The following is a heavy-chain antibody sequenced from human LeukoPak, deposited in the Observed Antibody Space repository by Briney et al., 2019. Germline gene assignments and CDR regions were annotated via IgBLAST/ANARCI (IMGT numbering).Heavy chain of an antibody. Sequence: PSQTLSLTCTVSGGSISSGSYYWSWIRQPAGKGLEWIGRIYTSGSTNYNPSLKSRVTISVDTSKNQFSLKLSSVTAADTAVYCARAGPYDSSGYYYQYYYYMDVWGKGTTVTISS. CDR3: ARAGPYDSSGYYYQYYYYMDV. D-gene: IGHD3-22*01. CDR1: GGSISSGSYY. V-gene: IGHV4-61*02. CDR2: IYTSGST. J-gene: IGHJ6*03.